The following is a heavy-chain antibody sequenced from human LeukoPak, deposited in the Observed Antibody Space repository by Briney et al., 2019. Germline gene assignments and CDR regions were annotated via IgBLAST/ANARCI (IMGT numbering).Heavy chain of an antibody. V-gene: IGHV3-74*01. CDR3: ARDYYDSSGYTFGY. J-gene: IGHJ4*02. CDR2: INRDGSTT. Sequence: PGGSLRLSCAASGFTFDDYGMSWVRQAPGKGLVWVSRINRDGSTTSYADSVKGRFTISRDNAKNTLYLQMNSLRAEDTAVYYCARDYYDSSGYTFGYWGQGTLVTVSS. D-gene: IGHD3-22*01. CDR1: GFTFDDYG.